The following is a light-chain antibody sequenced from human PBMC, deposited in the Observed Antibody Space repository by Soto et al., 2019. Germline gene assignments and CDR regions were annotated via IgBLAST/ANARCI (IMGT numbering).Light chain of an antibody. Sequence: EIVMTQSPVTLSVSPGERVTLSCRASQSVSSNLAWYQQKPGQAPSLLIYGAFTGATGIPARFSGTGSGTEFTLTISSLQSDDLASYYCQQYDHYPITFGQGTRLEIK. CDR2: GAF. V-gene: IGKV3-15*01. CDR1: QSVSSN. J-gene: IGKJ5*01. CDR3: QQYDHYPIT.